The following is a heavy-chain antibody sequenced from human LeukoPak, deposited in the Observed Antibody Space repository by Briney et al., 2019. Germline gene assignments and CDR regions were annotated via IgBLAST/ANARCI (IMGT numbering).Heavy chain of an antibody. J-gene: IGHJ4*02. CDR1: GVSISSYY. D-gene: IGHD6-13*01. V-gene: IGHV4-59*01. Sequence: SETLSLTCTVFGVSISSYYWSWIRQPPGKGLEWVGYIYYSGSTNYNPSLKSRVTISVDTSKNQFSLKLSSVTAADTAVYYCARGALAAAGIFDYWGQGTLVTVSS. CDR2: IYYSGST. CDR3: ARGALAAAGIFDY.